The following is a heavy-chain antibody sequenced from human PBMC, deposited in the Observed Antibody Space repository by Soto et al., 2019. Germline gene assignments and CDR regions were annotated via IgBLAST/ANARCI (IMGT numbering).Heavy chain of an antibody. J-gene: IGHJ5*02. V-gene: IGHV4-39*01. CDR3: ARGLTGTMMRLNWFDP. CDR2: VYYSGIT. CDR1: GGSIIRSSTYY. D-gene: IGHD1-7*01. Sequence: SETLSLTCTVSGGSIIRSSTYYWGWVRQPPGKGLEWIGSVYYSGITYYNPSLTSRVTISVDTSNNQFSLRLNSVTAADTAVYYCARGLTGTMMRLNWFDPWGQGTLVTVSS.